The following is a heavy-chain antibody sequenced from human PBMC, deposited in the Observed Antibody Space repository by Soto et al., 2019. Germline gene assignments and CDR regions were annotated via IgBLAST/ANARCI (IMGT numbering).Heavy chain of an antibody. J-gene: IGHJ2*01. CDR3: ARGYISSWYWFDL. D-gene: IGHD6-13*01. V-gene: IGHV4-61*01. CDR1: SGSVSSGSHY. Sequence: QVQLQESGPGLVKPSETLSLTCTVSSGSVSSGSHYWSWIRQPPGKRLEWIGYIYYSGSTNYNPSLKSRGTISADTSKNQFSLKLSSVTAADTAVYFCARGYISSWYWFDLWGRGTLVTVSS. CDR2: IYYSGST.